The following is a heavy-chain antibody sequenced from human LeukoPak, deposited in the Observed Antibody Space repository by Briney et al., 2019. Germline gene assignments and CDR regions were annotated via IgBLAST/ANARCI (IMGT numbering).Heavy chain of an antibody. J-gene: IGHJ4*02. CDR3: ARVAAAGLPVDY. V-gene: IGHV1-69*05. D-gene: IGHD6-13*01. CDR1: GYTFTSYG. CDR2: IIPIFGTA. Sequence: ASVKVTCKASGYTFTSYGISWVRQAPGQGLEWMGGIIPIFGTANYAQKFQGRVTITTDESTSTAYMELSSLRSEDTAVYYCARVAAAGLPVDYWGQGTPVTVSS.